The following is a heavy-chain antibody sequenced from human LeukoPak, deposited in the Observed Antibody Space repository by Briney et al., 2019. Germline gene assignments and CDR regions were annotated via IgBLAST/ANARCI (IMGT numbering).Heavy chain of an antibody. V-gene: IGHV3-21*01. CDR2: ISSSSIYI. CDR3: ARRPGVRGLIIIPHRYYYYMDV. J-gene: IGHJ6*03. D-gene: IGHD3-10*01. CDR1: GFTFNTYT. Sequence: PGGSLRLSCGASGFTFNTYTINWVRQAPGKGLEWVSSISSSSIYIYYADSLKGRFTISRNNAKNSLYLHIDSLRAEDTAVYYCARRPGVRGLIIIPHRYYYYMDVWGKGTTVTISS.